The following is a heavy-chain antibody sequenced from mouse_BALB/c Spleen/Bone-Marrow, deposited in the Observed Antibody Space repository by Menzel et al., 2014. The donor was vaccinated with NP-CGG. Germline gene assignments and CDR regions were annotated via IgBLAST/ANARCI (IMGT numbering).Heavy chain of an antibody. J-gene: IGHJ2*01. D-gene: IGHD1-2*01. CDR3: TRSTATFDY. V-gene: IGHV1-80*01. CDR1: GYAFSAYW. Sequence: QVQLQQSGAELVRPGSSVKISCKASGYAFSAYWMNWVKQRPGQGLEWIGQIYPGDGDTNYNGKFKGKATLTADKSSSTAYMQLSSLTSEDSAVYFCTRSTATFDYWGQGITLTVSS. CDR2: IYPGDGDT.